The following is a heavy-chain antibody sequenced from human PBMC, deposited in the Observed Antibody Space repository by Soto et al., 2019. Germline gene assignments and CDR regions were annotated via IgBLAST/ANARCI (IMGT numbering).Heavy chain of an antibody. CDR2: IKSKTDGGTT. Sequence: GGSLRLSCAASGFTFSNAWMSWVRQAPGKGLEWVGRIKSKTDGGTTDYAAPVKGRFTISRDDSKNTLYLQMNSLKTEDTAVYYCTTHPGLQNIVVVPAAIDYWGQGTLVTVSS. CDR3: TTHPGLQNIVVVPAAIDY. J-gene: IGHJ4*02. D-gene: IGHD2-2*01. V-gene: IGHV3-15*01. CDR1: GFTFSNAW.